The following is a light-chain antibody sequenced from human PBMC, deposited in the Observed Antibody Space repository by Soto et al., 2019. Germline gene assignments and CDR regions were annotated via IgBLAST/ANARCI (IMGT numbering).Light chain of an antibody. J-gene: IGLJ1*01. Sequence: QSVLTQPPSASGSPGQSVTISCTGTSSDVGAYNYVSWYQQHPGKAPKLMIYEVSKRPSGVPDRFSGSKSGNTASLTVSGLQAEDEGDYYCTSYAGNNNFLYVLGTGTKVTVL. CDR1: SSDVGAYNY. CDR3: TSYAGNNNFLYV. V-gene: IGLV2-8*01. CDR2: EVS.